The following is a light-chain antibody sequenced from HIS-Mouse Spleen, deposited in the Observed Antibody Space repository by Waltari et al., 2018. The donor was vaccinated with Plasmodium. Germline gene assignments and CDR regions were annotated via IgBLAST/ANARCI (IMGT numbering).Light chain of an antibody. CDR2: DVS. V-gene: IGLV2-11*01. CDR3: CSYAGSYTWV. Sequence: QSALTQPRSVSGSPGQSVTISCPGTSSDVGGYNYVSWYQQHPGKAPKLTIYDVSKRPSGVPDRFSGSKSGNTASLTISGLQAEDEADYYCCSYAGSYTWVFGGGTKLTVL. CDR1: SSDVGGYNY. J-gene: IGLJ3*02.